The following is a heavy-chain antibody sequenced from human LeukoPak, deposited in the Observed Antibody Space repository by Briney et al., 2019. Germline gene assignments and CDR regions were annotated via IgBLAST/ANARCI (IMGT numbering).Heavy chain of an antibody. CDR3: ARGPL. Sequence: SGTLSLTCAVSGGSISSSNWWSWIRQPPGKGLEWIGEINHSGSTNYNPSLKSRVTISVDTSKNQFSLKLSSVTAADTAVYYCARGPLWGQGTLVTVSS. CDR2: INHSGST. CDR1: GGSISSSNW. V-gene: IGHV4-4*02. J-gene: IGHJ4*02.